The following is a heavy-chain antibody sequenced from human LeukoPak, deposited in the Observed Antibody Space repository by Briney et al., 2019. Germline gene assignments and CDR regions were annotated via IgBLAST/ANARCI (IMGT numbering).Heavy chain of an antibody. J-gene: IGHJ4*02. CDR1: GFTFSSYW. CDR2: VSSSGSTI. CDR3: ARVRGALFGWTTSCYDY. D-gene: IGHD2-2*01. Sequence: PGGSLRLSCAASGFTFSSYWMSWIRQAPGKGLEWVSYVSSSGSTIYYADSVKGRFTISKDNAKNSLYLQMNSLRAEDTAVYYCARVRGALFGWTTSCYDYWGQGTLVTVSS. V-gene: IGHV3-11*01.